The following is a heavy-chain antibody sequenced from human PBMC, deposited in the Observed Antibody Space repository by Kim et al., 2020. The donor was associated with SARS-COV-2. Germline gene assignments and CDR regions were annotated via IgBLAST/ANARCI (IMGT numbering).Heavy chain of an antibody. Sequence: ASVKVSCKASGYTFTSYGISWVRQAPGQGLEWMGWISAYNGNTNYAQKLQGRVTMTTDTSTSTAYMELRSLRSDDTAVYYCARVIPLDTTMTRGWFDPWGQGTLVTVSS. CDR1: GYTFTSYG. CDR2: ISAYNGNT. D-gene: IGHD3-22*01. J-gene: IGHJ5*02. V-gene: IGHV1-18*04. CDR3: ARVIPLDTTMTRGWFDP.